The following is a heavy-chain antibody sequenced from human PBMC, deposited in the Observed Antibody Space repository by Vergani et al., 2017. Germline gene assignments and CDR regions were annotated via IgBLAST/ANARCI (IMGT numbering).Heavy chain of an antibody. J-gene: IGHJ3*02. V-gene: IGHV3-30*03. CDR1: GFSFSTYG. CDR3: AGGDLNGNIVNGAFEM. Sequence: QVQLVESGGGVVQPGRSLRLSCAASGFSFSTYGMHWVRQAPGKGLEWVAVISNDGSNRYCVDSVKGRFSISRDNSENTLYLQMNSLQIEDTAMYYCAGGDLNGNIVNGAFEMWGQGTMVTVSS. D-gene: IGHD1/OR15-1a*01. CDR2: ISNDGSNR.